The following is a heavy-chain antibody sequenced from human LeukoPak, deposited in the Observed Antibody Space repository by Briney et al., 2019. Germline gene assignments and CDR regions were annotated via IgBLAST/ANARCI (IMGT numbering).Heavy chain of an antibody. V-gene: IGHV4-59*08. CDR1: GASVSNYY. D-gene: IGHD3-16*01. CDR3: ARHADGGVFIKTYFFDS. J-gene: IGHJ4*02. CDR2: ISDSGSP. Sequence: SETLSLTCSVSGASVSNYYWSWLRQTPGRGLEWIGHISDSGSPTCNPSLKSRVTISEDMSKNQISLNLRSVTAADTAVYYCARHADGGVFIKTYFFDSWGQGFLVSVSS.